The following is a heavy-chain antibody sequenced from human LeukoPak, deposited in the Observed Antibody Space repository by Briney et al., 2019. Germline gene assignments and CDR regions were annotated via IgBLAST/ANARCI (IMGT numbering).Heavy chain of an antibody. J-gene: IGHJ5*02. CDR2: IYYSGST. D-gene: IGHD5-18*01. CDR1: GGSISSSSYY. CDR3: AREDALVLKS. V-gene: IGHV4-39*07. Sequence: PSETLSLTCTVSGGSISSSSYYWGWIRQPPGKGLEWIGSIYYSGSTYYNPSLKSRVTISLDKSKNQFSLKLSSVTAADTAVYYCAREDALVLKSWGQGTLVTVSS.